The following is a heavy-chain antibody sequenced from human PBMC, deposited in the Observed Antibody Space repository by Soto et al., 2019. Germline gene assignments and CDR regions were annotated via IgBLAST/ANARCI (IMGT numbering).Heavy chain of an antibody. Sequence: EVQLLESGGGLVQPGGSLRLSCAASGFTFSSYAMSWVRQAPGKGLEWVSAISGSGGSTFYADSMKGRFPISRDNSNNTLYLQMNHLRAEDTAVYYCAKVRSYMEIVTVPAARISPDYWGQGTLVTVSS. CDR2: ISGSGGST. V-gene: IGHV3-23*01. CDR1: GFTFSSYA. D-gene: IGHD2-2*03. J-gene: IGHJ4*02. CDR3: AKVRSYMEIVTVPAARISPDY.